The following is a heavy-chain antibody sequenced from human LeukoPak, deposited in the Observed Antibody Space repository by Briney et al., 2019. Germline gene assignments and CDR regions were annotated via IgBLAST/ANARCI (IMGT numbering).Heavy chain of an antibody. CDR3: ARDVGYCSSTSCYSKLHYYYGMDV. CDR1: GGSIRSSY. V-gene: IGHV3-30-3*01. J-gene: IGHJ6*02. D-gene: IGHD2-2*02. Sequence: LSLTCTVSGGSIRSSYYYWGWIRQPPGKGLEWVAVISYDGSNKYYADSVKGRFTISRDNSKNTLYLQMNSLRAEDTAVYYCARDVGYCSSTSCYSKLHYYYGMDVWGQGTTVTVSS. CDR2: ISYDGSNK.